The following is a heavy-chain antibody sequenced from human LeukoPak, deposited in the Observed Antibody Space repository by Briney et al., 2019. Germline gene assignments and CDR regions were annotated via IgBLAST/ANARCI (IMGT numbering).Heavy chain of an antibody. V-gene: IGHV4-59*08. J-gene: IGHJ4*02. CDR3: ARGYYDFWSGYYGIDY. CDR2: IYYSGST. CDR1: GGSISSYY. Sequence: SETLSLTCTVSGGSISSYYWSWIRQPPGKGLEWIGYIYYSGSTNYNPSLKSRVTISVDTSKNRFSLKLSSVTAADTAVYYCARGYYDFWSGYYGIDYWGQGTLVTVSS. D-gene: IGHD3-3*01.